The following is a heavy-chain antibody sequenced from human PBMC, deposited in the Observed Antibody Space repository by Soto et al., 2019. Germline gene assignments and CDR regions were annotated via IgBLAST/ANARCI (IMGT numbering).Heavy chain of an antibody. Sequence: VQLVESGGGVVQPGRSLRLSCAASGFTFSSYGMHWVRQAPGKGLEWVAVIWYDGSNKYYADSVKGRFTISRDNSKNTLYLQMNSLRAEDTAVYYCARGLSYYDYGDLFDYWGQGTLVTVSS. D-gene: IGHD4-17*01. CDR3: ARGLSYYDYGDLFDY. CDR1: GFTFSSYG. J-gene: IGHJ4*02. V-gene: IGHV3-33*01. CDR2: IWYDGSNK.